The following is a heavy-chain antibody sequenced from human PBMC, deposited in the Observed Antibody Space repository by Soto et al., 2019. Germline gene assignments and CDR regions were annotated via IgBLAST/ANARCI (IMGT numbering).Heavy chain of an antibody. V-gene: IGHV4-59*01. Sequence: SETLSLTCTVSGGSISNYYWSWIRQPPGEGLEWIGYIYYSGSTNYNPSLKSRVTISLDTSKNQFSLKLSSVTAADTAVYYCTRDLGYSSTWYFYFHHGGQGTLVTVSS. D-gene: IGHD6-13*01. CDR1: GGSISNYY. CDR2: IYYSGST. J-gene: IGHJ1*01. CDR3: TRDLGYSSTWYFYFHH.